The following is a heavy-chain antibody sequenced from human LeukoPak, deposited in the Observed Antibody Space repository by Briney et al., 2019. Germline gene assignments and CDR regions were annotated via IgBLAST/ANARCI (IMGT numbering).Heavy chain of an antibody. J-gene: IGHJ6*02. CDR3: ARDLGDSSGYMPIYYYYGMDV. Sequence: SGTLSLTCAVSGVSISSNNWWGWVRQPPGKGLEWIGEIYHSGSPNYNPSLKSRVTISVDKSRNHFSLNLSSVTAADTAVYYCARDLGDSSGYMPIYYYYGMDVWGQGTTVTVSS. CDR1: GVSISSNNW. CDR2: IYHSGSP. D-gene: IGHD3-22*01. V-gene: IGHV4-4*02.